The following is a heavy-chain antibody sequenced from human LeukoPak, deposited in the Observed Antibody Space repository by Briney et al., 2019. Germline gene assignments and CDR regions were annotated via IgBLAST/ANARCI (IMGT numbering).Heavy chain of an antibody. Sequence: SETLSLTCTVSGASISSTTYYWGWIRQPPRKGLEWIASIYYSGSTDYNPSLKSRVTISVDTSKNQFSLKLSSVTAADTAVYYCARHKYSSGWPPEGAFDIWGQGTMVTVSS. J-gene: IGHJ3*02. V-gene: IGHV4-39*01. CDR2: IYYSGST. CDR1: GASISSTTYY. CDR3: ARHKYSSGWPPEGAFDI. D-gene: IGHD6-19*01.